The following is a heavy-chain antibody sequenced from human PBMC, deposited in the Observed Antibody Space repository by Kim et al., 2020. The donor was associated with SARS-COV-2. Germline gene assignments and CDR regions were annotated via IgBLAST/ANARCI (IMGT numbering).Heavy chain of an antibody. CDR1: GFTFSSYA. CDR3: ARQTRQWLVRRNYGMDV. CDR2: ISYDGSNK. V-gene: IGHV3-30*04. D-gene: IGHD6-19*01. Sequence: GGSLRLSCAASGFTFSSYAMHWVRQAPGKGLEWVAVISYDGSNKYYADSVKGRFTISRDNSKNTLYLQMNSLRAEDTAVYYCARQTRQWLVRRNYGMDVWGQGTTVTVSS. J-gene: IGHJ6*02.